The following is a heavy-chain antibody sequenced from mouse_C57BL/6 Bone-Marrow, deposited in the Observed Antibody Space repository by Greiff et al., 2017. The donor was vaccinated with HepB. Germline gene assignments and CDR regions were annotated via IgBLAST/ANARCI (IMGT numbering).Heavy chain of an antibody. D-gene: IGHD1-1*01. V-gene: IGHV5-2*01. CDR2: INSDGGST. CDR3: ANGSSPYWYFDV. CDR1: EYEFPSHD. J-gene: IGHJ1*03. Sequence: DVMLVESGGGLVQPGESLKLSCESNEYEFPSHDMSWVRKTPEKRLELVAAINSDGGSTYYPDTMERRFIISRDNTKKTLYLQMSSLRSEDTALYYCANGSSPYWYFDVWGTGTTVTVSS.